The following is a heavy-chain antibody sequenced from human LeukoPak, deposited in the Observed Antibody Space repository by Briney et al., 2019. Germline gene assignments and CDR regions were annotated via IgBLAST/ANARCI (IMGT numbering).Heavy chain of an antibody. D-gene: IGHD3-16*02. CDR3: AKGSYRH. CDR1: GFTFSSYS. J-gene: IGHJ4*02. CDR2: ITTRSAV. Sequence: GGSLRLSCAASGFTFSSYSMNWVRQAPGKGLEWVSYITTRSAVYYADSVKGRFTISRDNVKNSLYLQMNSLRAEDTAVYYCAKGSYRHWGQGTLVTVSS. V-gene: IGHV3-48*01.